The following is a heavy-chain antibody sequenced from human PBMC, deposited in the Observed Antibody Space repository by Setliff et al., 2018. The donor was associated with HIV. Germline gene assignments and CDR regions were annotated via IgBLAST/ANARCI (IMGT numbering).Heavy chain of an antibody. D-gene: IGHD3-16*02. Sequence: GGSLRLSCTASGFTFGECAMSWVRQAPGKGLEWVGIIKSKAYGETTEYAASVKGRFTLSRDDSKSIAYLQMNSLKTEDTGVYYCAKGASLVPRRPHFCYFDYWGQGALVTVSS. CDR2: IKSKAYGETT. CDR3: AKGASLVPRRPHFCYFDY. CDR1: GFTFGECA. V-gene: IGHV3-49*04. J-gene: IGHJ4*02.